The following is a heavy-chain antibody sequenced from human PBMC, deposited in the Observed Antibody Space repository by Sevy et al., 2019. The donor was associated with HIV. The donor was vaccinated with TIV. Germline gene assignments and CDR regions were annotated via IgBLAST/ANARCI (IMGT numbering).Heavy chain of an antibody. V-gene: IGHV3-30*18. CDR2: ISYDGSNK. D-gene: IGHD2-15*01. Sequence: GESLKISCAASGFTFSSYGMHWVRQAPGKGLEWVAVISYDGSNKYYADSVKGRFTISRDNSKNTLYLQMNSLRVEYTAVYYCAKGDIVVVVAARPPGFYMDVWGQGTTVTVSS. CDR1: GFTFSSYG. J-gene: IGHJ6*02. CDR3: AKGDIVVVVAARPPGFYMDV.